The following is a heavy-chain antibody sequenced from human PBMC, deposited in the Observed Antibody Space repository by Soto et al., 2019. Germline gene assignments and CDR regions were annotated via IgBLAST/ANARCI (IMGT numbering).Heavy chain of an antibody. Sequence: QVQLVESGGGVVQPVRSLRLSCAASGFTFNNYGMHWVRQAPGKGLEWVAAISNDGRDKYYGDSVKGRLTISRDNSKNTVYLQMNSLRADDTAVYYCAKDQGIAASHGIDWGQGTMVTVSS. V-gene: IGHV3-30*18. CDR3: AKDQGIAASHGID. D-gene: IGHD6-13*01. CDR2: ISNDGRDK. J-gene: IGHJ3*01. CDR1: GFTFNNYG.